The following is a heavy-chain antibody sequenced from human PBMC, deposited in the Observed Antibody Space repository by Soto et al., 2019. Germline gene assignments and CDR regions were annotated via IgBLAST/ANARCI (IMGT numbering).Heavy chain of an antibody. CDR3: ARGIAARLYYYYGMDV. D-gene: IGHD6-6*01. V-gene: IGHV1-69*13. CDR2: IIPIFGTA. J-gene: IGHJ6*02. Sequence: ASVKVSCKASGGSFMSYAISWVRQAPGQGLEWMGGIIPIFGTANYAQKFQGRVTITADESTSTAYMELSSLRSEDTAVYYCARGIAARLYYYYGMDVWGQGTTVTVSS. CDR1: GGSFMSYA.